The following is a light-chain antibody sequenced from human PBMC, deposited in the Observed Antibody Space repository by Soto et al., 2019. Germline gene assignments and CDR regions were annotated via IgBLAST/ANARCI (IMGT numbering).Light chain of an antibody. CDR2: SNN. J-gene: IGLJ1*01. Sequence: QSALTQPPSASGTPGQRVTISCSGSSSNIGSNIVNWYQQLPGTAPKLLIYSNNQRPSGVPDRFSGSKSGTSASLAISGLQSEDEADYYCAAWDDSLNVYVFGTGTKLTDL. V-gene: IGLV1-44*01. CDR1: SSNIGSNI. CDR3: AAWDDSLNVYV.